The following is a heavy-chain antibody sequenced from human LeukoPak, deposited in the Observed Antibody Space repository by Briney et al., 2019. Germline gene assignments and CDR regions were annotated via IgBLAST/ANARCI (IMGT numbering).Heavy chain of an antibody. CDR1: GFTFDDYA. J-gene: IGHJ4*02. CDR3: AKEVAAAGSYYFDY. Sequence: GGSLRLSCAASGFTFDDYAMHWVRQAPGKGLEWVSAISGSGGSTYYADSVKGRFTISRDNSKNTLYLQMNSLRAEDTAVYYCAKEVAAAGSYYFDYWGQGTLVTVSS. CDR2: ISGSGGST. V-gene: IGHV3-23*01. D-gene: IGHD6-13*01.